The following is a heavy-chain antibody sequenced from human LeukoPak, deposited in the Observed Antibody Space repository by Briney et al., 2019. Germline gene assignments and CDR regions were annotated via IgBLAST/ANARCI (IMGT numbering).Heavy chain of an antibody. CDR1: GGSINDYY. V-gene: IGHV4-4*07. Sequence: SETLSLTCTVSGGSINDYYWSWIRQPAGKGLEWIGRIYISGGTNYNPSLKSRVTMSVDTSKNQFSLKLRSVTAADTAVYYCARENPSGSYYRNLDYWGQGTLVTVSS. J-gene: IGHJ4*02. D-gene: IGHD3-10*01. CDR2: IYISGGT. CDR3: ARENPSGSYYRNLDY.